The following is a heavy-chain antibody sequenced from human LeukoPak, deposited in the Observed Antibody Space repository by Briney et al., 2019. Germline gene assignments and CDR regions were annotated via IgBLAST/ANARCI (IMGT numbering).Heavy chain of an antibody. CDR1: GFTFSSYW. CDR3: ARDHCSSTSCFNY. D-gene: IGHD2-2*01. Sequence: PGGSLRLSCAASGFTFSSYWMHWVRQAPGKGLVWVSYINSDGSSTSYADSVKGRFTTSRDNSKNTLYLQMNSLRAEDTAVYYCARDHCSSTSCFNYWGQGTLVTVSS. V-gene: IGHV3-74*01. J-gene: IGHJ4*02. CDR2: INSDGSST.